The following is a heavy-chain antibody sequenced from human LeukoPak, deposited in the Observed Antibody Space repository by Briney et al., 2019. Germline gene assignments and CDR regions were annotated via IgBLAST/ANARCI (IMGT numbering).Heavy chain of an antibody. J-gene: IGHJ4*02. CDR2: ISGSGGST. Sequence: GGSLRLSCAASGFTFSSYAMSWVRQAPGKGLEWVSAISGSGGSTYYADSVKGRFTISRDNSKNTLYLQMNSLRAEDTAVYYCAKSKAYSSSQPSYFYFDYWGQGTLVTVSS. CDR3: AKSKAYSSSQPSYFYFDY. CDR1: GFTFSSYA. V-gene: IGHV3-23*01. D-gene: IGHD6-13*01.